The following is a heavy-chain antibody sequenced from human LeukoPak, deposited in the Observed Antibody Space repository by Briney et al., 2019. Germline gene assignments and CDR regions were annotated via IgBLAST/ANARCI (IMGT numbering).Heavy chain of an antibody. V-gene: IGHV1-18*01. Sequence: GASVTDTLLSCLYTFPTYGISEVGHAPGQGLEWMGWISAYNGNKNYAQKLQGRVTMTTDTSTGTAYMELRSLRSDDTAVYYCAREDFYMD. CDR1: LYTFPTYG. CDR2: ISAYNGNK. CDR3: AREDFYMD. J-gene: IGHJ6*03.